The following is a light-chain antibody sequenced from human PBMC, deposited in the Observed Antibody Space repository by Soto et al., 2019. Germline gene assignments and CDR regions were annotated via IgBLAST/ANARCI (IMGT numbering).Light chain of an antibody. CDR3: QQYNSFPYT. V-gene: IGKV1-5*03. Sequence: DIQMTQSPSTLSAFVGDRVTITCRASQSMSIYLAWYQQKPGRAPKLLMYKASSLESGVPSRFSGSGSGTEFTLTISSLQPDDSATYYCQQYNSFPYTFGQGTKLEIK. J-gene: IGKJ2*01. CDR2: KAS. CDR1: QSMSIY.